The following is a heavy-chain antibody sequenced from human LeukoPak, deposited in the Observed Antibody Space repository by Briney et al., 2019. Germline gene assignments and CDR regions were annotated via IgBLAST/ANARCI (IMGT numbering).Heavy chain of an antibody. J-gene: IGHJ4*02. CDR3: ARDSHCSSTSCYPYYFDY. D-gene: IGHD2-2*01. CDR2: ISSSSSYI. V-gene: IGHV3-21*01. Sequence: GGSRTLSCAASGFTFSSYSMNWVRQAPGKGLEWVSSISSSSSYIYYADSVKGRFTISRDNAKNSLYLQMNSLRAEDTAVYYCARDSHCSSTSCYPYYFDYWGQGTLVTVSS. CDR1: GFTFSSYS.